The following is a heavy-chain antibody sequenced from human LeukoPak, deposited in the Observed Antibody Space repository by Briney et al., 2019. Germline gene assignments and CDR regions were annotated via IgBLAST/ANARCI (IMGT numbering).Heavy chain of an antibody. CDR2: IYYSGSP. D-gene: IGHD3-10*01. V-gene: IGHV4-39*01. CDR1: GGSISSSSYY. J-gene: IGHJ6*03. Sequence: SETLSLTCTVSGGSISSSSYYWGWIRQPPGKGLEWIGSIYYSGSPYYNPSLKSRVTISVDTSKKQFSLKLSSVTAADTAVYYCARGPATTMGYYYYYMDVWGKGTTVTVSS. CDR3: ARGPATTMGYYYYYMDV.